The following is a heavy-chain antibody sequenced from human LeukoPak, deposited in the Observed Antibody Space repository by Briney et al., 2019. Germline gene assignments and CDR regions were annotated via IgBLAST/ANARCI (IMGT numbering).Heavy chain of an antibody. CDR2: IRYDGSNK. V-gene: IGHV3-30*02. Sequence: GSLRLSCAASGFTFSSYGMHWVRQAPGKGLEWVAFIRYDGSNKYYADSVKGRFTISRDNSKNTLYLQMNSLRAEDTAVYYCAKRNPRSSCLDYWGQGTLVTVSS. D-gene: IGHD6-13*01. CDR1: GFTFSSYG. J-gene: IGHJ4*02. CDR3: AKRNPRSSCLDY.